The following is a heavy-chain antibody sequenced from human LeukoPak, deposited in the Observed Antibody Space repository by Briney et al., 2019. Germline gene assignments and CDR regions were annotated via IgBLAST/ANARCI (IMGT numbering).Heavy chain of an antibody. CDR2: INPNSGGT. CDR3: ARADIVVVPAASSPGY. V-gene: IGHV1-2*02. Sequence: GASVKVSCKASGYTFTGYYMHWVRQAPGQGLEWMGWINPNSGGTNYAQKFQGRVTMTRDTSISTAYMELSRLRSDDTAVYYCARADIVVVPAASSPGYWGQGTLVTVSS. D-gene: IGHD2-2*01. CDR1: GYTFTGYY. J-gene: IGHJ4*02.